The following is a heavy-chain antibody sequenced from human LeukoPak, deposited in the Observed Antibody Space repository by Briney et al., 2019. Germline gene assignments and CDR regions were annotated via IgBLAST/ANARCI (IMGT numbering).Heavy chain of an antibody. J-gene: IGHJ6*02. D-gene: IGHD2-2*01. CDR2: INPSRGGT. Sequence: ASVKVSCKASGYTFTGYYMHWVRQAPGQGLEWMGWINPSRGGTNYAQKFQGRVTMTRDTSISTAYMELSRLRSDDTAVYYCAREYCSSTSCYAWPLTYYYYGMDVWGQGTTVTVSS. CDR3: AREYCSSTSCYAWPLTYYYYGMDV. CDR1: GYTFTGYY. V-gene: IGHV1-2*02.